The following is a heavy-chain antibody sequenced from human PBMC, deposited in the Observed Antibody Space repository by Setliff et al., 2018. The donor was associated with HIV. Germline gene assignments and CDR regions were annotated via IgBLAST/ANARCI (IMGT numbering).Heavy chain of an antibody. CDR2: INPSGGST. J-gene: IGHJ6*03. V-gene: IGHV1-46*01. Sequence: ASVKVSCKASGYTFTNYYIHWVRQAPGQGLEWMGIINPSGGSTTYAQKFRGRVTMTRDTSTSTVYMELSSLRSEDTAVYYCARDAFDYTAYYYSYMDVWGKGTTVTVSS. CDR1: GYTFTNYY. D-gene: IGHD4-4*01. CDR3: ARDAFDYTAYYYSYMDV.